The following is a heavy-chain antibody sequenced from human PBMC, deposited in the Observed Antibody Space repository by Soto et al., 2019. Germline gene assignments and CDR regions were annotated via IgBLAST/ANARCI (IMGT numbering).Heavy chain of an antibody. CDR3: ARDRRASIRGGMDV. CDR2: MSYNGSAQ. J-gene: IGHJ6*02. D-gene: IGHD3-10*01. CDR1: GFTFSIYA. Sequence: QVQLLESGGGVVQPGRSLRLSCAASGFTFSIYAMHWVRQAPGKGLEWVAVMSYNGSAQYYAVSVKGRFTISRDNSKKTLYLQMNSLRPDDTAAYYCARDRRASIRGGMDVWGQGTTVTVSS. V-gene: IGHV3-30-3*01.